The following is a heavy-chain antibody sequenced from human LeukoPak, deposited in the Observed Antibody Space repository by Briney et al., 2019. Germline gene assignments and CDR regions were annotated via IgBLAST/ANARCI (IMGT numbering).Heavy chain of an antibody. CDR3: ASLGY. CDR1: GFTFSSYA. CDR2: ISYDGSNK. Sequence: GGSLRLSCAASGFTFSSYAMHWVRQAPGKGLEWVAVISYDGSNKYYADSVKGRFTISRDNSKNSLYLQMNSLRAEDTALYYCASLGYWGQGTLVTVSS. V-gene: IGHV3-30-3*01. D-gene: IGHD3-16*01. J-gene: IGHJ4*02.